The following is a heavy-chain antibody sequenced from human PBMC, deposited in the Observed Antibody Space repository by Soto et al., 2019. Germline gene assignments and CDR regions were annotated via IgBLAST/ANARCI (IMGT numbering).Heavy chain of an antibody. Sequence: GGSLRLSCAASGFTFSSYAMHWVRQAPGKGLEWVAVISYDGSNKYYADSVKGRFTISRDNSKNTLYLQMNSLRAEDTAVYYCAREVVLVPAAMEGWFDPWGQGTLVTVSS. CDR3: AREVVLVPAAMEGWFDP. CDR2: ISYDGSNK. J-gene: IGHJ5*02. D-gene: IGHD2-2*01. V-gene: IGHV3-30-3*01. CDR1: GFTFSSYA.